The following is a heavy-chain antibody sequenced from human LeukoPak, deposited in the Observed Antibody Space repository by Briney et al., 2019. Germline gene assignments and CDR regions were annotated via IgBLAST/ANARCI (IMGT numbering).Heavy chain of an antibody. CDR1: GDSLSSRTYY. D-gene: IGHD3-10*01. CDR2: FYNGGST. J-gene: IGHJ5*02. Sequence: SETLSLTCSVSGDSLSSRTYYWGWIRQSPGKGLEWIGSFYNGGSTFYNPSLKSRVIISLDTSKNQFSLKLNSVTAADTAVYYCARDVSLVRGVINPNWFDPWGQGTLVTVSS. V-gene: IGHV4-39*07. CDR3: ARDVSLVRGVINPNWFDP.